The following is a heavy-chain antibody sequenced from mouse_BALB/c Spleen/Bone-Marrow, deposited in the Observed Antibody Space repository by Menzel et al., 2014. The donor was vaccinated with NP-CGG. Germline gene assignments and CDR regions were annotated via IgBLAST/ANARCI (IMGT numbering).Heavy chain of an antibody. Sequence: DVHLVESGGGLVQPGGSLRLSCATSGFTFTDYYMNWVRQPPGKALEWLAFIRNKANGYTTEYSASVKGRFTISRDNSQSILYLQMNTLRAEDSATYYCARDRGGLLCDSWGQGTTLTVSS. D-gene: IGHD1-1*01. CDR3: ARDRGGLLCDS. CDR2: IRNKANGYTT. V-gene: IGHV7-3*02. CDR1: GFTFTDYY. J-gene: IGHJ2*01.